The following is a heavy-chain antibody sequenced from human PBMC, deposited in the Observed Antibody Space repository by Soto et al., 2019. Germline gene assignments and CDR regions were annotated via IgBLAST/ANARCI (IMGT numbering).Heavy chain of an antibody. CDR1: GYTFTSYD. D-gene: IGHD4-17*01. V-gene: IGHV1-8*01. CDR2: MNPNSGNT. Sequence: ASVKVSCKASGYTFTSYDINWVRQATGQGLEWMGWMNPNSGNTGYAQKFQGRVTMTRNTSISTAYMELSSLRSEDTAVYYCARAPFMTTVTTVDYWGQGTLVTVSS. J-gene: IGHJ4*02. CDR3: ARAPFMTTVTTVDY.